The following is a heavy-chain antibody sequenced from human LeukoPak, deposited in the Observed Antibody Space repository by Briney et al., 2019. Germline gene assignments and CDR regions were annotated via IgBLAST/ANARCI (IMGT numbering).Heavy chain of an antibody. J-gene: IGHJ4*02. CDR2: ISGSGGST. D-gene: IGHD3/OR15-3a*01. V-gene: IGHV3-23*01. CDR1: GFTFSSYA. Sequence: GGSLTLSCAASGFTFSSYAVSWVRHAPGKGREWVSAISGSGGSTYYAASVKGRFTISRDNSKNTLYLQMNSLRAEDTAVYYCAKGGLVIRWHFDYWGQGTLVTVSS. CDR3: AKGGLVIRWHFDY.